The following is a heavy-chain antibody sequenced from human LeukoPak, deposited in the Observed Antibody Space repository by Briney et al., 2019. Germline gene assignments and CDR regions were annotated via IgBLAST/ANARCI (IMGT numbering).Heavy chain of an antibody. Sequence: GGSLRLSCAASGFTFDDYAMHWVRQAPGKGLEWVSGISWNSGTKGYADSVKGRFTISRDNAKNSLYLQMNSLRAEDMALYYCAKDVSLGYCSGGSCSAHFDHWGRGTLVTVSS. J-gene: IGHJ4*02. V-gene: IGHV3-9*03. CDR3: AKDVSLGYCSGGSCSAHFDH. D-gene: IGHD2-15*01. CDR1: GFTFDDYA. CDR2: ISWNSGTK.